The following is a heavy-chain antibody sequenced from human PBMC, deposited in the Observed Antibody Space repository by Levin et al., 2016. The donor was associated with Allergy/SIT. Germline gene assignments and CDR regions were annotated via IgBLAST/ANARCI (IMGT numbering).Heavy chain of an antibody. CDR2: ISDDGRNQ. V-gene: IGHV3-30*18. D-gene: IGHD3-3*01. Sequence: WIRQPPGKGLEWVAVISDDGRNQYFADSVKGRFTISRDNSKNALYLEMDSLRVEDTAVYYCAKAKQISMYGVATDAFDMWGQGTLVTVSS. J-gene: IGHJ3*02. CDR3: AKAKQISMYGVATDAFDM.